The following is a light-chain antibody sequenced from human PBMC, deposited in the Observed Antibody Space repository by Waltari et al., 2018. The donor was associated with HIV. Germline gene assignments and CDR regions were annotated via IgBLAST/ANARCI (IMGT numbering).Light chain of an antibody. CDR2: GNT. CDR1: SSNIWAGYG. J-gene: IGLJ2*01. Sequence: QSVLTQPPSVSGAPGQRVTISCTGSSSNIWAGYGVHWYQQLPGTAPKLLIYGNTNRPSGIPDRFSGSKSDTSASLAITGLQAEDEADYYCQSYDSSLSVVVFGGGTKLTVL. CDR3: QSYDSSLSVVV. V-gene: IGLV1-40*01.